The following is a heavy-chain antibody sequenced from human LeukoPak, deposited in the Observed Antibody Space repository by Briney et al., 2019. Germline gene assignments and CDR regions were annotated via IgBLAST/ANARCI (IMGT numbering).Heavy chain of an antibody. Sequence: ASVKVSCKTSGYTFTGSYLHWVRHVPGQGLERMGWTNPSTGGTKSAQQFEGRVTMTRDTSNTTGYMELRSLRPDDTATYYCARGGAFCSITTCHEFDHWGQGTLVIVSS. D-gene: IGHD2-2*01. CDR2: TNPSTGGT. CDR1: GYTFTGSY. V-gene: IGHV1-2*02. J-gene: IGHJ4*02. CDR3: ARGGAFCSITTCHEFDH.